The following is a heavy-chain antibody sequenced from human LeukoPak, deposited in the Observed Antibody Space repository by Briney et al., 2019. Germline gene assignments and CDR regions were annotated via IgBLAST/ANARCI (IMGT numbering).Heavy chain of an antibody. Sequence: GGSLRPSCAASGYTFTSYGISWVRQAPGQGLEWMGWISAYNGNTNYAQKLQGRVTMTTDTSTRTAYMELRSLRSDDTAVYYCARDLPTEKGVVVVPAALPFDYWGQGTLVTVSS. CDR3: ARDLPTEKGVVVVPAALPFDY. CDR2: ISAYNGNT. CDR1: GYTFTSYG. J-gene: IGHJ4*02. V-gene: IGHV1-18*01. D-gene: IGHD2-2*01.